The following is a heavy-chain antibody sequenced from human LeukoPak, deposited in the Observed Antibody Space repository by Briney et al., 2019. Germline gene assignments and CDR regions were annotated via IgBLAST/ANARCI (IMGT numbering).Heavy chain of an antibody. J-gene: IGHJ3*02. CDR2: ISYDGSNK. V-gene: IGHV3-30*01. Sequence: QSGGSLRLSCAASGFTFSSYAMHWVRQAPGKGLEWVAVISYDGSNKYYADSVKGRFTISRDNSKNTLYLQMNSLRAEDTAVYYCARSVGSIFSDAFDIWGQGTMVTVSS. CDR3: ARSVGSIFSDAFDI. D-gene: IGHD4-11*01. CDR1: GFTFSSYA.